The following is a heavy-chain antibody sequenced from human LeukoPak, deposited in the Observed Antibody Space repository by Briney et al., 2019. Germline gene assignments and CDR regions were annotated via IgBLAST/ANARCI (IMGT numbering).Heavy chain of an antibody. CDR2: INHGGST. CDR1: GGSFSGYY. J-gene: IGHJ5*02. Sequence: SETLSLTCAVYGGSFSGYYWSWIRQPPGKGLEWIGKINHGGSTNYNASLKSRVTISVDTSKNQFSLKLTSVTAADTAVYYCARGGLGSSDWLSRWFDPWGQGTLVTVSS. D-gene: IGHD6-19*01. V-gene: IGHV4-34*01. CDR3: ARGGLGSSDWLSRWFDP.